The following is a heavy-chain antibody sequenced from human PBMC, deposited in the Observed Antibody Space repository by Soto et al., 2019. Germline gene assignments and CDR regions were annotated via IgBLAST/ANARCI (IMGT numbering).Heavy chain of an antibody. J-gene: IGHJ4*02. CDR1: GGSISSSSYY. CDR3: ARLRRDGYDYDY. D-gene: IGHD5-12*01. CDR2: IYYSGST. V-gene: IGHV4-39*01. Sequence: QLQLQESGPGLVKPSETLSLTCTVSGGSISSSSYYWGWIRQPPGKGLEWIGSIYYSGSTYYNPSLKSRVTISVDTSTSHFSLKLSSVTAADTAVYYCARLRRDGYDYDYWGQGTLVTVSS.